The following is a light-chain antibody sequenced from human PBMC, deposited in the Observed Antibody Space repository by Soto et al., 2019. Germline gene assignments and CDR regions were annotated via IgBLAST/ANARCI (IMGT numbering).Light chain of an antibody. J-gene: IGKJ2*02. CDR1: QGISTY. CDR3: QQSYSSPRT. CDR2: AAS. Sequence: DIEMTQSPSSLSASVGDRVTLTCRASQGISTYLNWYQHKPGKAPKLLIYAASLLHSGVPSRFSGSGSGTDFTLIISSLQPDDFAVYYCQQSYSSPRTFGQGTMLEI. V-gene: IGKV1-39*01.